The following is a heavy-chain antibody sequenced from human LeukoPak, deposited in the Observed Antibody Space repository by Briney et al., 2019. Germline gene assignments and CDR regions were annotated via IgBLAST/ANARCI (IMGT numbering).Heavy chain of an antibody. D-gene: IGHD4-17*01. CDR3: ARGPGDYGVLRAFDY. J-gene: IGHJ4*02. CDR1: GVSVSSGGYS. Sequence: PSETLSLTCTVSGVSVSSGGYSWNWIGQPPGKGLEWIGYIYYSGSTYYNPSLKSRVSISLDTSKNQFSLKLGSVTAADTAVYYCARGPGDYGVLRAFDYWGQGIQVTVSS. V-gene: IGHV4-30-4*01. CDR2: IYYSGST.